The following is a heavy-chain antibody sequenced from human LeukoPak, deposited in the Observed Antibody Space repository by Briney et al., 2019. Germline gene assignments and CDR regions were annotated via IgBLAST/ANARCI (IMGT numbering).Heavy chain of an antibody. D-gene: IGHD4-17*01. CDR3: ARLDYGDYVDLNWFDP. Sequence: GGSLRLSCAASGFTFSDYYMSWIRQAPGKGLEWVSYISSSGSTIYYADSVKGRFTISRDNAKNSLYLQMNSLRAEDTAVYYCARLDYGDYVDLNWFDPWGQGTLVTVSS. V-gene: IGHV3-11*01. J-gene: IGHJ5*02. CDR2: ISSSGSTI. CDR1: GFTFSDYY.